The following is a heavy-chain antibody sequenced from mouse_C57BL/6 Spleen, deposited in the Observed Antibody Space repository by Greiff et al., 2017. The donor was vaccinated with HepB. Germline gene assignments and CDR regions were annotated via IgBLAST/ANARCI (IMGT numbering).Heavy chain of an antibody. V-gene: IGHV1-15*01. Sequence: QVQLKESGAELVRPGASVTLSCKASGYTFTDYEMHWVKQTPVHGLEWIGAIDPETGGTAYNQKFKGKAILTADKSSSTAYMELRSLTSEDSAVYYCTRYTTVVANFDYWGQGTTLTVSS. D-gene: IGHD1-1*01. J-gene: IGHJ2*01. CDR1: GYTFTDYE. CDR3: TRYTTVVANFDY. CDR2: IDPETGGT.